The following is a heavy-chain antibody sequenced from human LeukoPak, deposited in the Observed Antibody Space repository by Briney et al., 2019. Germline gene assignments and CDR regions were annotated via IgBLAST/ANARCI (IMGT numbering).Heavy chain of an antibody. CDR1: GGSIRNYY. CDR3: ARHFAGPGTYTRYFGMDV. D-gene: IGHD3-3*01. CDR2: IYYSGST. J-gene: IGHJ6*02. Sequence: PSETLSLTCTVSGGSIRNYYGSWIRQPPGKGLEWVGYIYYSGSTSYNPSLKSRVTISVDTSKNQFSLKLSSVTAADTAVYYCARHFAGPGTYTRYFGMDVWGQGATVTVSS. V-gene: IGHV4-59*08.